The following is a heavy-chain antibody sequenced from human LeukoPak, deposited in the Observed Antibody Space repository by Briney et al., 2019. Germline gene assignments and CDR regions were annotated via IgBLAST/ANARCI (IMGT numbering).Heavy chain of an antibody. CDR1: GFTFSSYW. V-gene: IGHV3-7*01. CDR3: ARPNYVLLWFGEPPNWFDP. CDR2: IKQDGSEK. J-gene: IGHJ5*02. D-gene: IGHD3-10*01. Sequence: PGGSLRLSCAASGFTFSSYWMSWVRQAPGKGLEGVANIKQDGSEKYYVDSVKGRFTISRDNAKNSLYLQLNSLTAEDTAVYYCARPNYVLLWFGEPPNWFDPWGQGTLVTVSS.